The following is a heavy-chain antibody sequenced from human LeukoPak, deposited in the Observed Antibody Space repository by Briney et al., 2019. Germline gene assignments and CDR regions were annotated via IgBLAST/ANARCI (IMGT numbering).Heavy chain of an antibody. J-gene: IGHJ4*01. CDR2: IRVYNGNT. CDR3: ARAGFYSGWYVVDF. V-gene: IGHV1-18*01. Sequence: ASVKVSCKASGYTFTTYGISWVRQAPGQGLEWMGWIRVYNGNTNYAQKLQDRITMTTDTSTSTAYMELRSLRSDDTALYFCARAGFYSGWYVVDFWGHGTLVTVSS. CDR1: GYTFTTYG. D-gene: IGHD6-19*01.